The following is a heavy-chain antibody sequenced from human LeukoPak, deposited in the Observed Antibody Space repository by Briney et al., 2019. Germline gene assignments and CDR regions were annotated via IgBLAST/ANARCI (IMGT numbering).Heavy chain of an antibody. Sequence: PSETLSLTCTVSGGSISSSSYYWGWIRQPPGKGPEWIGSIYYSGSTYYNPSLKSRVTISVDTSKNQFSLKLSSVTAADTAVYYCAQVRYYYGSGSNYWGQGTLVTVSS. D-gene: IGHD3-10*01. CDR2: IYYSGST. CDR1: GGSISSSSYY. J-gene: IGHJ4*02. V-gene: IGHV4-39*07. CDR3: AQVRYYYGSGSNY.